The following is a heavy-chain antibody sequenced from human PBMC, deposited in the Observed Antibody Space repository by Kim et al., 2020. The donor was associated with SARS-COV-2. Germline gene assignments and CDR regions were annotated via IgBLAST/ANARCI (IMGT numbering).Heavy chain of an antibody. D-gene: IGHD3-10*01. J-gene: IGHJ4*02. Sequence: GGSLRLSCAASGFTFSGSAMHWVRQASGKGLEWVGRIRSKANSYATAYAASGKVRFTITRDDSKNTAYLQMNSLKTEDTAVYYCTRLSYITMDRGVIPFWGQGTLVTVSS. V-gene: IGHV3-73*01. CDR2: IRSKANSYAT. CDR3: TRLSYITMDRGVIPF. CDR1: GFTFSGSA.